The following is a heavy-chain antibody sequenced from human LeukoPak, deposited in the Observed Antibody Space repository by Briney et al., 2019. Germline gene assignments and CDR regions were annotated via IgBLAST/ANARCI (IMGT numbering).Heavy chain of an antibody. D-gene: IGHD1-1*01. CDR2: IYYSGGT. J-gene: IGHJ4*02. CDR1: GGSISSYY. CDR3: AREAGNTGTYYFDY. V-gene: IGHV4-59*01. Sequence: SETLSLTCTVSGGSISSYYWSWIRQPPGNGLEWIGYIYYSGGTNYNPSLKSRVTISVDTSKNQFSLKLSSVTAADTAVYYCAREAGNTGTYYFDYWGQGTLVTVSS.